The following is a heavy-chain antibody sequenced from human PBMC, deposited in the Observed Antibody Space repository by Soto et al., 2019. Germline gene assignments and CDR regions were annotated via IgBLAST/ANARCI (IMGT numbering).Heavy chain of an antibody. V-gene: IGHV3-30-3*01. Sequence: GGSLRLSCAASGFTFSSYAMHWVRQAPGKGLEWVAVISYDGSNKYYADSVKGRFTISRDNSKNTLYLQMNSLRAEDTAVYYCARGPDFWSGYPDYWGQGTLVTVSS. D-gene: IGHD3-3*01. CDR1: GFTFSSYA. CDR2: ISYDGSNK. CDR3: ARGPDFWSGYPDY. J-gene: IGHJ4*02.